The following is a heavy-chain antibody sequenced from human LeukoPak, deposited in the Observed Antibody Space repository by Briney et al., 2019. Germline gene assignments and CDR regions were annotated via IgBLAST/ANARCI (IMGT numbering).Heavy chain of an antibody. Sequence: ASVKVSCKASGYTFTGYYMHWVRQAPGQGLEWMGWINPNSGGTNYAQKFQGRVTMTRDTSISTAYMELSRLRSDDTAVYYCARDQDIAAPLLDYWGQGTLVTVSS. J-gene: IGHJ4*02. V-gene: IGHV1-2*02. CDR2: INPNSGGT. CDR1: GYTFTGYY. D-gene: IGHD6-13*01. CDR3: ARDQDIAAPLLDY.